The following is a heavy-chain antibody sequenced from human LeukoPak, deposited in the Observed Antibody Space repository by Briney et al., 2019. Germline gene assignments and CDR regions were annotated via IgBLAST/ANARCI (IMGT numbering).Heavy chain of an antibody. CDR2: ISGSGGST. CDR1: GFTFSSYA. D-gene: IGHD1-26*01. J-gene: IGHJ4*02. Sequence: GGSLRLXCAASGFTFSSYAMGWVRQAPGKALEWVSAISGSGGSTYYADSVKGRFTISRDSSNNILSLQMNTLRAEDTALYYCAKLGGSYYRLFSFDDWGQGTLVTVSS. CDR3: AKLGGSYYRLFSFDD. V-gene: IGHV3-23*01.